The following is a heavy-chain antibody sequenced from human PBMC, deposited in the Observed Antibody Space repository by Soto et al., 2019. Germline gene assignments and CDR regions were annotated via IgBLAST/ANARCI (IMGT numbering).Heavy chain of an antibody. J-gene: IGHJ6*02. V-gene: IGHV1-18*01. CDR2: INTHNGNT. CDR1: GYTFTTYD. CDR3: TREGSAPYYYYGMDV. Sequence: ASVKVSCKASGYTFTTYDITWVRQAPGQGLEWMGWINTHNGNTNYAQNLQGRVTMTADTSTSTAYMELRSLRSDDTAVYYCTREGSAPYYYYGMDVWGQGTTVTVSS. D-gene: IGHD3-10*01.